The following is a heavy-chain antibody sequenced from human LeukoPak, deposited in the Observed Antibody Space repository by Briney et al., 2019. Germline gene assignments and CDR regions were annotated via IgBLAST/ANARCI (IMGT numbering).Heavy chain of an antibody. D-gene: IGHD6-13*01. Sequence: PSETLSLTCTVSGYSISSGYFWGWIGQPPGKGLECIGTIYHSGSTYYNPSLKSRVTISVDTSKNQFSLKLNSVTAADTAVYYCARIYSSSWFLNWFDPWGQGTLVTVSS. CDR3: ARIYSSSWFLNWFDP. V-gene: IGHV4-38-2*02. CDR2: IYHSGST. J-gene: IGHJ5*02. CDR1: GYSISSGYF.